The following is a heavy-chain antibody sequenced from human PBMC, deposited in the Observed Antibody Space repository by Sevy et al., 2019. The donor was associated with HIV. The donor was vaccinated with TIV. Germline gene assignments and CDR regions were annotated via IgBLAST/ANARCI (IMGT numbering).Heavy chain of an antibody. CDR2: IWNDGSNK. D-gene: IGHD3-22*01. J-gene: IGHJ4*02. CDR3: ARGGDFDDRSAKRDFDY. Sequence: GGSLRLSCAASGFTFSNYGMHWVRQAPGKGLEWVAVIWNDGSNKYYADSVKGRFTISRDNSMNMLYLQMDSLRVDDTAVYLWARGGDFDDRSAKRDFDYWGQGTLVTVSS. V-gene: IGHV3-33*01. CDR1: GFTFSNYG.